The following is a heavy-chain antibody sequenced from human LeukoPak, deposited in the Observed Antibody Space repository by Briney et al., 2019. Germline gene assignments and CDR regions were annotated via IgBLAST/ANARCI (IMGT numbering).Heavy chain of an antibody. D-gene: IGHD3-22*01. CDR1: GFTFSSYG. J-gene: IGHJ4*02. V-gene: IGHV3-30*19. CDR2: ISYDGSNK. Sequence: GKSLRLSCAASGFTFSSYGMHWVRQAPGKGLEWVAVISYDGSNKYYADSVKGRFTISRDNSKITLYLQMNSLRAEDTAVYYCARSHHPYDSSGYYLNYFDYWGQGTLVTVSS. CDR3: ARSHHPYDSSGYYLNYFDY.